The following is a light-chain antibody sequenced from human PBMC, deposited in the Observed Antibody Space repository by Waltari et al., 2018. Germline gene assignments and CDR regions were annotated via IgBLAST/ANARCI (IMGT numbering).Light chain of an antibody. CDR2: SIS. CDR1: HSVKNNF. CDR3: QQYGDAPIT. V-gene: IGKV3-20*01. J-gene: IGKJ5*01. Sequence: EIVLTQSPGPLSLSPGERATPSCRASHSVKNNFLAWYQQIPGQSPRLLIYSISNRAPGIPDRFRGSGSGTDFTLTISRLEPEDFAVYYCQQYGDAPITFGQGTRLDI.